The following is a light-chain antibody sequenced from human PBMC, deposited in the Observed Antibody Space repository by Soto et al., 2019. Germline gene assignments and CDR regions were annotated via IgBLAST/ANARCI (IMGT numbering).Light chain of an antibody. CDR3: SSYRSTSTLYV. V-gene: IGLV2-14*03. J-gene: IGLJ1*01. CDR2: DVS. CDR1: SSDVGGYDY. Sequence: QSVLTQPASVSGSPGQSITISCTGTSSDVGGYDYVSWYQQHPGKAPKLMIYDVSHRPSGVPSRFSGSKSGNTASLSISGLQAEDEADYYCSSYRSTSTLYVFGTGTKLTVL.